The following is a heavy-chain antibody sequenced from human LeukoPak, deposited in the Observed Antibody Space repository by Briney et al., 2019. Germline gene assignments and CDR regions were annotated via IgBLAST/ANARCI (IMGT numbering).Heavy chain of an antibody. Sequence: SQTLSLTCAVSGGSISSGGYSWSWIRQPPGKGLEWIGYIYHSGSTYYNPSLKSRVTISVDRSKNQFSLKLSSATAADTAVYYCARSTVTTLPNPYYFDYWGQGTLVTVSS. J-gene: IGHJ4*02. V-gene: IGHV4-30-2*01. CDR1: GGSISSGGYS. CDR3: ARSTVTTLPNPYYFDY. CDR2: IYHSGST. D-gene: IGHD4-17*01.